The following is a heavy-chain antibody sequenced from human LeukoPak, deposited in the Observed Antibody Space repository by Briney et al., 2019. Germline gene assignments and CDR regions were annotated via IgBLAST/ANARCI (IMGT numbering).Heavy chain of an antibody. CDR1: GFTFSSYR. CDR3: ARDRGGIFDY. D-gene: IGHD1-26*01. Sequence: GGSLRLSCAASGFTFSSYRVNWVRQAPGQGLEWVCSISSSSTYIYYAYSVKSQFTISRDNAKNSLYLQMSSLRAEDTAVYYCARDRGGIFDYWGQGTLVTAS. V-gene: IGHV3-21*01. J-gene: IGHJ4*02. CDR2: ISSSSTYI.